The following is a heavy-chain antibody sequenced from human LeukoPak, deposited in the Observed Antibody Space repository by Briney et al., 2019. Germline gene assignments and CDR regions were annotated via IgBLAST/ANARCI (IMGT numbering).Heavy chain of an antibody. CDR2: IRGSGGST. Sequence: GGSLRLSCAASGFTFSSYAMSWVRQAPGKGLEWVSTIRGSGGSTYYADSVKGRFTISRDNSKNTLYLQMNSLRAEDTAIYYCAKHQSDYWEFDYWGQGTLVTVSS. CDR1: GFTFSSYA. D-gene: IGHD5-12*01. J-gene: IGHJ4*02. CDR3: AKHQSDYWEFDY. V-gene: IGHV3-23*01.